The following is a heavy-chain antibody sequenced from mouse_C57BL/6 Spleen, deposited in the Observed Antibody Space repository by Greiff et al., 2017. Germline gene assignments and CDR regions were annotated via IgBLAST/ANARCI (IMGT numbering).Heavy chain of an antibody. D-gene: IGHD2-9*01. J-gene: IGHJ4*01. CDR3: ARIPTMVTPTAYYCAMDY. Sequence: VQLQQPGAELVKPGASVKLSCKASGYTFTSYWMHWVKQRPGQGLEWIGMIHPNSGSTNYNEKFKSKATLTVDKSSSTAYMQLSSLTSEDSAVYYCARIPTMVTPTAYYCAMDYWGQGTSVTVSS. CDR1: GYTFTSYW. V-gene: IGHV1-64*01. CDR2: IHPNSGST.